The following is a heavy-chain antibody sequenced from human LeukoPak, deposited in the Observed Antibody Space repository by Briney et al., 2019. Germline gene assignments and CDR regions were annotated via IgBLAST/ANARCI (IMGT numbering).Heavy chain of an antibody. CDR2: IWYDGSNK. CDR1: GFTFSSYG. J-gene: IGHJ4*02. CDR3: ARSGGWFGGEDLDY. V-gene: IGHV3-33*01. Sequence: GGSLRLSCAASGFTFSSYGMHWVRQAPGKGLEWVAVIWYDGSNKYYADSVKGRFTISRDNSKNTLYLQMNGLRAEDTAVYYCARSGGWFGGEDLDYWGQGTLVTVSS. D-gene: IGHD6-19*01.